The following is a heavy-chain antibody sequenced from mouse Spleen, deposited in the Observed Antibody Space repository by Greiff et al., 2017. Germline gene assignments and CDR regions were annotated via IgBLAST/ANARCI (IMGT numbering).Heavy chain of an antibody. V-gene: IGHV6-6*01. D-gene: IGHD2-14*01. J-gene: IGHJ3*01. CDR1: GFTFSDAW. CDR3: TRNYRYDDWFAY. Sequence: EVKLMESGGGLVQPGGSMKLSCAASGFTFSDAWMDWVRQSPEKGLEWVAEIRNKANNHATYYAESVKGRFTISRDDSKSSVYLQMNSLRAEDTGIYYCTRNYRYDDWFAYWGQGTLVTVSA. CDR2: IRNKANNHAT.